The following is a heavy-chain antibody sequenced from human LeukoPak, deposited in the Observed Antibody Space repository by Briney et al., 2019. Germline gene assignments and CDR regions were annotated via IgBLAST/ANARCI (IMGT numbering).Heavy chain of an antibody. CDR2: IYYSGST. J-gene: IGHJ3*02. CDR1: GGSISSSSYY. CDR3: ARAYTYYYDSSAVDAFDI. Sequence: SETLSLTCTVSGGSISSSSYYWGWIRQPPGKGLEWIGSIYYSGSTYYNPSLKSRVTISVDTSKNQFSLKLSSVTAADTAVYYCARAYTYYYDSSAVDAFDIWGQGTMVTVSS. V-gene: IGHV4-39*07. D-gene: IGHD3-22*01.